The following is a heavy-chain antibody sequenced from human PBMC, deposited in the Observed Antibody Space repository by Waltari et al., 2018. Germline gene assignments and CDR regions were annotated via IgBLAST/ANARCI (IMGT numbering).Heavy chain of an antibody. J-gene: IGHJ6*02. CDR3: ARDAAWSMDV. Sequence: EVQLVESGGGLVQPGGSLRLSCTASGFSFSSYWIHWVRQAPGKGLVWVSRIDRDGSQTTYADVVKGRVTISRDNAKNTVYLQMNSLRPEDTAVYYCARDAAWSMDVWGQGTTVTVSS. V-gene: IGHV3-74*03. CDR2: IDRDGSQT. CDR1: GFSFSSYW. D-gene: IGHD5-12*01.